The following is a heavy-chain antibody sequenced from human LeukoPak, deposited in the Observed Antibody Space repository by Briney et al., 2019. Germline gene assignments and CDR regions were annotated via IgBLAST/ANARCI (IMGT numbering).Heavy chain of an antibody. CDR1: GFTVSSNY. V-gene: IGHV3-53*01. CDR2: ISSGGNT. D-gene: IGHD3-22*01. J-gene: IGHJ5*02. Sequence: GGSLRLSCAASGFTVSSNYMSWVRQAPGKGLEWVSFISSGGNTDHSDSVKGRFTISRDNAKNSLYLQMNSLRAEDTAVYYCARDAYYYDSSGAHDPWGQGTLVTVSS. CDR3: ARDAYYYDSSGAHDP.